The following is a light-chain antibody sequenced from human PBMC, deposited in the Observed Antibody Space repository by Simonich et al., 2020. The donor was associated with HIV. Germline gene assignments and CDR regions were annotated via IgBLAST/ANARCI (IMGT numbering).Light chain of an antibody. Sequence: QSALTQPASVSGPPGQSIPLSCTGTSSDVGGYNYVSWYQQHPGKAPKLMIYYVSKRPSGVSNRFSGSKSGNTASLTISGLQAEDEADYYCSSYTSSSTVVFGGGTKLTVL. V-gene: IGLV2-14*01. CDR3: SSYTSSSTVV. J-gene: IGLJ2*01. CDR1: SSDVGGYNY. CDR2: YVS.